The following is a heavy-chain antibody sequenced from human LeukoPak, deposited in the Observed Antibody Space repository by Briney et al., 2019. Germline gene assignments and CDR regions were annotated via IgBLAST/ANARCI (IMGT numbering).Heavy chain of an antibody. J-gene: IGHJ4*02. CDR1: GGSLSTYS. CDR3: ARDTTVASGMQH. Sequence: SETLSLTCSVSGGSLSTYSWSWVRQSPGKRLEWIGYIYYGGTANYNPSLKSRVTISADTAKNQFSLRLRSVTAADTAIYYCARDTTVASGMQHWGQGTLVTVSS. V-gene: IGHV4-59*01. CDR2: IYYGGTA. D-gene: IGHD4-23*01.